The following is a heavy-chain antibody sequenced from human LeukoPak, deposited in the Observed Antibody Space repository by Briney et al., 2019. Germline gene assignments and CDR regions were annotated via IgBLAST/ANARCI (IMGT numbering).Heavy chain of an antibody. D-gene: IGHD2-2*01. J-gene: IGHJ6*02. CDR3: ARGPDIVVVPAATEYYYYYYGMDV. CDR1: GGSFSGYY. Sequence: SETLSLTCAVYGGSFSGYYWSWIRQPPGKGLEWIGEINHSGSTNYNPSLKSRVTISVDTSKNQFSLKLSSVTAADTAVYYCARGPDIVVVPAATEYYYYYYGMDVWGQGTTVTVSS. CDR2: INHSGST. V-gene: IGHV4-34*01.